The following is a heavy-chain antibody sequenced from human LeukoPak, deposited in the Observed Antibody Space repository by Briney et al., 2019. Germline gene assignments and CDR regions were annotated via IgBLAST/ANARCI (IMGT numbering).Heavy chain of an antibody. V-gene: IGHV3-30*02. D-gene: IGHD2-2*01. CDR3: AKGGVVVPHW. CDR1: GFTFSSYG. J-gene: IGHJ4*02. CDR2: IRYDGSNK. Sequence: GGSLRLSCAASGFTFSSYGMHWVRQAPGKGLEWVAFIRYDGSNKYYADSVKGRFTISGDNSKNTLYLQMNSLRAEDTAVYYCAKGGVVVPHWWGQGTLVTVSS.